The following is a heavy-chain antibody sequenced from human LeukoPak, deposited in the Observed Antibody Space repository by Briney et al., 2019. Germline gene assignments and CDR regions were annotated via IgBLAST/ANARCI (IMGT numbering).Heavy chain of an antibody. V-gene: IGHV3-48*02. J-gene: IGHJ6*02. D-gene: IGHD3-10*01. CDR1: GFTFSSYS. CDR3: ARDDYYGSGSYYRDNYYYGMDV. Sequence: GRSLRLSCAASGFTFSSYSMNWVRQAPGKGLEWVSYISSSSSTIYYADSVKGRFTISRDNAKNSLYLQMNSLRDEDTAVYYCARDDYYGSGSYYRDNYYYGMDVWGQGTTVTVSS. CDR2: ISSSSSTI.